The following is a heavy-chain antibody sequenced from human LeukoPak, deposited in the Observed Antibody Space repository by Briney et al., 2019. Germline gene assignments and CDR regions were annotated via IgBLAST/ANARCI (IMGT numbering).Heavy chain of an antibody. Sequence: ASVKVSCKASGYNFNSYGISWVRQAPGQGLEWRGIMNHSGGSKSYAQKFQGRVTMNRDRYTSKVYMELSSLRSEHTAVYYCARQGRGYSPYYYYYMDVWGKGTTVTVSS. CDR2: MNHSGGSK. D-gene: IGHD5-24*01. V-gene: IGHV1-46*02. CDR3: ARQGRGYSPYYYYYMDV. J-gene: IGHJ6*03. CDR1: GYNFNSYG.